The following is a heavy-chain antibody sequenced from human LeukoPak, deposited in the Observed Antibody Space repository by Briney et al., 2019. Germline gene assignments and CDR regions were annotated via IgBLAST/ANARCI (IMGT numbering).Heavy chain of an antibody. V-gene: IGHV3-53*01. D-gene: IGHD4-23*01. CDR2: IYSRGGT. Sequence: PGGSLRLSCAASGFTVSSNFMSWVRQAPGKGLECVSVIYSRGGTYYADSVQGRFTISRDASKNTLFLQMNSLRADDTAVYYCARDYYGGNSDWGQGTLVTVSS. J-gene: IGHJ4*02. CDR3: ARDYYGGNSD. CDR1: GFTVSSNF.